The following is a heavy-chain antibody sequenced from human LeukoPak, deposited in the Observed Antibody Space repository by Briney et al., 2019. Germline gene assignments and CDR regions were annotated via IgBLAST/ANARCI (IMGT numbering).Heavy chain of an antibody. D-gene: IGHD6-13*01. V-gene: IGHV3-33*08. CDR3: ARDVEQQLPSYAFDI. CDR1: GFTFSSYG. Sequence: PGRSLRLSCAASGFTFSSYGMHWVRQAPGKGLEWVAVIWYDGSNKYYADSVKGRFTISRDNSKNTLYLQMNSLRAEDTAVYYCARDVEQQLPSYAFDIWGQGTMVTVSS. J-gene: IGHJ3*02. CDR2: IWYDGSNK.